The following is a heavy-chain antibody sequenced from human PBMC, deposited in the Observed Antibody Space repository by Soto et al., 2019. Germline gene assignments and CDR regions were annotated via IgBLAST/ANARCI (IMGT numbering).Heavy chain of an antibody. CDR3: ARESRTWVDGVIGPGDY. CDR1: GYIFTSND. D-gene: IGHD3-10*01. J-gene: IGHJ4*02. Sequence: QVQFVQSGAEVKEPGDSVKVSCRASGYIFTSNDITWVRQAPGQGLEWMGWIRVRNGDTHYAPKFRGRVTVTRDTSTSTAYMELRSLRSDDTAVHYCARESRTWVDGVIGPGDYWGQGTLVTVSS. V-gene: IGHV1-18*01. CDR2: IRVRNGDT.